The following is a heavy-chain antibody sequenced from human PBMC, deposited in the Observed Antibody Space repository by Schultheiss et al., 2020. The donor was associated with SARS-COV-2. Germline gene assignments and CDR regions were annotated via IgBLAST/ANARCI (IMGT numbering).Heavy chain of an antibody. V-gene: IGHV3-21*05. Sequence: GGSLRLSCAASGFTFSSYEMNWVRQAPGKGLEWVSYISSSSSYIYYADSVKGRFTISRDNAKNSLYLQMNSLRAEDTAVYYCARASQVYVWGSYRAGPNDYWGQGTLVTVSS. D-gene: IGHD3-16*02. CDR2: ISSSSSYI. J-gene: IGHJ4*02. CDR3: ARASQVYVWGSYRAGPNDY. CDR1: GFTFSSYE.